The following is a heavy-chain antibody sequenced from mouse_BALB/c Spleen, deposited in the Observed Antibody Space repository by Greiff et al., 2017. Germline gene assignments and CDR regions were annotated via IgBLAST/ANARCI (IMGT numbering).Heavy chain of an antibody. Sequence: DVQLQESGPGLVKPSQSLSLTCTVTGYSITSDYAWNWIRQFPGNKLEWMGYISYSGSTSYNPSLKSRISITRDTSKNQFFLQLNSVTTEDTATYYCASDYFYAMDDWGQGTSVTVSS. CDR2: ISYSGST. V-gene: IGHV3-2*02. J-gene: IGHJ4*01. D-gene: IGHD2-4*01. CDR3: ASDYFYAMDD. CDR1: GYSITSDYA.